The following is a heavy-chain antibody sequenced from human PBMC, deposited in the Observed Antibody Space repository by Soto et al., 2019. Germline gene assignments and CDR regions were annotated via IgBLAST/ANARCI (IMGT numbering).Heavy chain of an antibody. Sequence: GGSLRLSCAASGFTFSSYWMHWVRQVPGKGLVWVSRTNEDGTTINYADSVRGRFTISRDNAKNTLYLQMSSLRAEDTAVYYCARDQSGYRYGTDWGQGTLVTVSS. CDR2: TNEDGTTI. J-gene: IGHJ4*02. CDR3: ARDQSGYRYGTD. V-gene: IGHV3-74*01. D-gene: IGHD5-18*01. CDR1: GFTFSSYW.